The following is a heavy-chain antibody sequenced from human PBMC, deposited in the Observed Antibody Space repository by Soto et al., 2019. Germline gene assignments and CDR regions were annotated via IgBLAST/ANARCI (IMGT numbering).Heavy chain of an antibody. CDR3: AKDASITTTYLAH. V-gene: IGHV3-9*01. J-gene: IGHJ4*02. Sequence: EVQLVESGGGLVQPGRSLRLSCAASGFTFDDYAMHWVRLAPGKGLEWVSSISWNSGNIDYADSVKGRFTVSRDNAKNSLYLQMNSLRSEDTAVYYCAKDASITTTYLAHWGQGTLVTVSA. CDR1: GFTFDDYA. CDR2: ISWNSGNI. D-gene: IGHD1-1*01.